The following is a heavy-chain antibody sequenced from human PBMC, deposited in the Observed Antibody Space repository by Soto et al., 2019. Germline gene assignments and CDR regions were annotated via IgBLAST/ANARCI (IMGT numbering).Heavy chain of an antibody. D-gene: IGHD2-15*01. CDR3: AAWAEGATEVH. J-gene: IGHJ4*02. Sequence: GSLRLSCVTSGFSFSVYGMHWVRQAPGKGLEWVAVIWYDASKQFYEASVEGRFTISRDNSKAILYLQMNSLRDEDTAVYYCAAWAEGATEVHWGKGTLVTVSS. CDR2: IWYDASKQ. CDR1: GFSFSVYG. V-gene: IGHV3-33*01.